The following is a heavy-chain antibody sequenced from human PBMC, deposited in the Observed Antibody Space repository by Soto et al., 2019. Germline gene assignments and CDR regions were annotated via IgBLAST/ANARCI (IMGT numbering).Heavy chain of an antibody. CDR3: ARGVYDSSGYYYP. CDR1: GFPFSSYE. V-gene: IGHV3-48*03. Sequence: PGGSLRLSCAASGFPFSSYEMSWVRQAPGKGLECISYISSTGSTISYVDSVKGRFTISRDNAKNSLYLQMNNLRAEDTAVYYCARGVYDSSGYYYPWGQGTLVTVSS. CDR2: ISSTGSTI. J-gene: IGHJ5*02. D-gene: IGHD3-22*01.